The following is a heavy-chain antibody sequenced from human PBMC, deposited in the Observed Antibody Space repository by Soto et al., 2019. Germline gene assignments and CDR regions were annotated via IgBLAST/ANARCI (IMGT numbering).Heavy chain of an antibody. V-gene: IGHV3-23*01. CDR2: ISGSGGST. Sequence: GGSLRLSCAASGFTFSSYAMTWVRQAPGKGLEWASTISGSGGSTYYADSVKGRFTISRDNSKNTLYLQMNSLRAEDTAVYYCAKGLRIYYFDYWGQGTLVTVSS. CDR3: AKGLRIYYFDY. CDR1: GFTFSSYA. J-gene: IGHJ4*02. D-gene: IGHD3-3*01.